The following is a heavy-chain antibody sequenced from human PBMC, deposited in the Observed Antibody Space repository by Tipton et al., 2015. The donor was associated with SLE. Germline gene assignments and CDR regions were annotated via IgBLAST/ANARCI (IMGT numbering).Heavy chain of an antibody. D-gene: IGHD3-16*01. CDR3: ARIYDYVWPRYFDL. CDR2: INHGGST. V-gene: IGHV4-34*01. J-gene: IGHJ2*01. Sequence: TLSLTCSIYGGSFSGYHWSWIRQPPGKGLEWIGEINHGGSTNYNPSLKSRVTISVDTSKNQFSLKLTSVTAADTAVYYCARIYDYVWPRYFDLWGRGTLVTVSS. CDR1: GGSFSGYH.